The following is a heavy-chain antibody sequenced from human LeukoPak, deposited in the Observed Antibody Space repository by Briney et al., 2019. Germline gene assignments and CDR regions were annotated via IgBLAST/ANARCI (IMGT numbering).Heavy chain of an antibody. Sequence: GESLKISCKGSGYSFTSYWIGWVRQMPGKGLEWMGIIYPGDSDTRYSPSFQGQVTISADKSISTAYLQWSSLKASDTAMYYCARQTYYYDSSGYYRTPTLAFDIWGQGTMVTVSS. CDR2: IYPGDSDT. V-gene: IGHV5-51*01. J-gene: IGHJ3*02. CDR3: ARQTYYYDSSGYYRTPTLAFDI. D-gene: IGHD3-22*01. CDR1: GYSFTSYW.